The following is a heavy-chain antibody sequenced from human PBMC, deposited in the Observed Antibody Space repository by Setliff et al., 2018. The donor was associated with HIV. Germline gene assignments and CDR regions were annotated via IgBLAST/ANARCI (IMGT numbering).Heavy chain of an antibody. V-gene: IGHV3-15*01. J-gene: IGHJ3*01. CDR1: GFSFKNAW. Sequence: GGSLRLSCVASGFSFKNAWMAWVRQAPGKGLEWVGRIKSRTDGGTTDSAASVKGRVSISRDDSTNTLFLEMHSLTDEDTAVYYCVRDPGGIFDAFDVWGQGTMVTVSS. CDR3: VRDPGGIFDAFDV. CDR2: IKSRTDGGTT. D-gene: IGHD3-3*01.